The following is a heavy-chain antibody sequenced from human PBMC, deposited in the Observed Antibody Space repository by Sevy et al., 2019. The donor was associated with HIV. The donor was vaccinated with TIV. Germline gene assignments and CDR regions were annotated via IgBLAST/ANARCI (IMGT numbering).Heavy chain of an antibody. CDR1: GGTFSSYA. CDR3: ARGGHDYGGKPSTYDY. D-gene: IGHD4-17*01. Sequence: ASVKVSCKASGGTFSSYAISWVRQAPGQGLEWMGGIIPIFRTGNYAQKFQGRVTITADKSTSTAYMELCSLRSEDTAVYYCARGGHDYGGKPSTYDYWGQGTLVTVSS. CDR2: IIPIFRTG. J-gene: IGHJ4*02. V-gene: IGHV1-69*06.